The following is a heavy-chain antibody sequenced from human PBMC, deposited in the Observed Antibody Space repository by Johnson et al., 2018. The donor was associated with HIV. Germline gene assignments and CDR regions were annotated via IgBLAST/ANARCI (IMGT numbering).Heavy chain of an antibody. CDR2: ISYDGSNK. V-gene: IGHV3-30-3*01. J-gene: IGHJ3*02. D-gene: IGHD2-21*01. CDR3: ARQTLWAFDI. Sequence: QVQLVESGGGVVQPGRSLRLSCAASGFTFSSYVMHWVRQAPGKGLEWVAVISYDGSNKYYADSVKGRFTISRDNSKNTLYLQINSLRAEDTAVYYCARQTLWAFDIWGQGTMVTVSS. CDR1: GFTFSSYV.